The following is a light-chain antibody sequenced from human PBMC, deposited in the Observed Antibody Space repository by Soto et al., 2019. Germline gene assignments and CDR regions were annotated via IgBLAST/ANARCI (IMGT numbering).Light chain of an antibody. CDR1: QSVSNN. J-gene: IGKJ4*01. CDR2: AVS. V-gene: IGKV3-15*01. CDR3: QPYNNWPLT. Sequence: EILMTQSPATLSVSPGERATLSCRASQSVSNNLAWYQQKPGQAPRLLIYAVSSRPTGIPARFSGSGSGTEFTLTINSLQSEDFAVYYCQPYNNWPLTFGGGTKVDIK.